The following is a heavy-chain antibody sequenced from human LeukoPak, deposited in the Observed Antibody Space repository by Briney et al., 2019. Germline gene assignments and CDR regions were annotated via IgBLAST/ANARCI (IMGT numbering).Heavy chain of an antibody. D-gene: IGHD3-10*01. CDR1: GFTFGSYS. CDR3: AREIEEWFGQYYFDY. CDR2: ISSSSSYI. Sequence: PGGSLRLSCAASGFTFGSYSMNWVRQAPGKGLEWVSSISSSSSYIYYADSVKGRFTISRDNAKNSLYLQMNSLRAEDTAVYYCAREIEEWFGQYYFDYWGQGTLVTVSS. J-gene: IGHJ4*02. V-gene: IGHV3-21*01.